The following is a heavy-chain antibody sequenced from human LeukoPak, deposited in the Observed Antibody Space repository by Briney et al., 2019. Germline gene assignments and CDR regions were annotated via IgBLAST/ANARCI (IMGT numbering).Heavy chain of an antibody. CDR2: INPNSGGT. Sequence: ASVKVSCKASGYTFTGYYMHWARQAPGQGLEWMGWINPNSGGTNYAQKFQGRVTMTRDTSISTAYMELSRLRSDDTAVYYCARVQEWELRTDAFDIWGQGTMVTVSS. J-gene: IGHJ3*02. D-gene: IGHD1-26*01. CDR3: ARVQEWELRTDAFDI. CDR1: GYTFTGYY. V-gene: IGHV1-2*02.